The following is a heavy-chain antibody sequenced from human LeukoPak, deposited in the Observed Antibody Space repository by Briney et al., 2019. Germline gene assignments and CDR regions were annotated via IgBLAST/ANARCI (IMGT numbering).Heavy chain of an antibody. Sequence: ASVKVSCKVSGYTLTELSMHWVRQAPGKGLEWMGGFDPEDGERIYAQKFQGRVTMTEDTSTDTAYMELSSLRSEDTAVYYCARLSSSGWYRRRGGPDYWGQGTLVTVSS. D-gene: IGHD6-19*01. CDR2: FDPEDGER. V-gene: IGHV1-24*01. J-gene: IGHJ4*02. CDR3: ARLSSSGWYRRRGGPDY. CDR1: GYTLTELS.